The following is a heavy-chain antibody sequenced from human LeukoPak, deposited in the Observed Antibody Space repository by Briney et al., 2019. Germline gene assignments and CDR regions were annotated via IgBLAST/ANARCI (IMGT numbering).Heavy chain of an antibody. CDR3: ARAPPENYDILIGLDV. CDR1: GFTVSSNY. Sequence: PGGSLRLSCAVSGFTVSSNYMSWVRQAPGKGLEWVSVIYSGGSTYYADSVKGRFTISRDNSKNTLYLQMNSLRAEDTAVYYCARAPPENYDILIGLDVWGQGTTVTVSS. D-gene: IGHD3-9*01. CDR2: IYSGGST. V-gene: IGHV3-66*01. J-gene: IGHJ6*02.